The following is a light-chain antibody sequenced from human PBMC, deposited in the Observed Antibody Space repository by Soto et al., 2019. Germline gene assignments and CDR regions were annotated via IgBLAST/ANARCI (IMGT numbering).Light chain of an antibody. V-gene: IGKV1-5*01. CDR3: QQYNSYLWT. Sequence: DIQMTQSPSTLSASVGDRVTITCRASQSISDWLAWYQQKPGRAPKLLIYDASNLESGVPSRFGGSGSGTDFALTISSLQPDDFATYYCQQYNSYLWTFGQGTKVDIK. CDR2: DAS. CDR1: QSISDW. J-gene: IGKJ1*01.